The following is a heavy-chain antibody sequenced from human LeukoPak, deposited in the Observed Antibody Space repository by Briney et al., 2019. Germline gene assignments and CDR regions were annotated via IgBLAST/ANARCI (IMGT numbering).Heavy chain of an antibody. CDR1: GGSFSGYY. V-gene: IGHV4-34*01. CDR3: ARGAPLIVVVPAAKSHRYYMDV. D-gene: IGHD2-2*01. CDR2: INHSGST. Sequence: SETLSLTCAVYGGSFSGYYWSWIRQPPGKGLEWIGEINHSGSTNYNPSLKSRVTISVDTSKNQFSLKLSSVTAADTAVYYCARGAPLIVVVPAAKSHRYYMDVWGKGTTVTVSS. J-gene: IGHJ6*03.